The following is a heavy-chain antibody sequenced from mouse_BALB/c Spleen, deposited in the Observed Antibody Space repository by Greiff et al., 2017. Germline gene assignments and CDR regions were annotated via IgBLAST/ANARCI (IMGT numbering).Heavy chain of an antibody. Sequence: EVQRVESGPGLVKPSQSLSLTCTVTGYSITSDYAWNWIRQFPGNKLEWMGYISYSGSTSYNPSLKSRISITRDTSKNQFFLQLNSVTTEDTATYYCAREDYYGYGGYAMDYWGQGTSVTVSS. CDR1: GYSITSDYA. CDR3: AREDYYGYGGYAMDY. CDR2: ISYSGST. D-gene: IGHD1-2*01. V-gene: IGHV3-2*02. J-gene: IGHJ4*01.